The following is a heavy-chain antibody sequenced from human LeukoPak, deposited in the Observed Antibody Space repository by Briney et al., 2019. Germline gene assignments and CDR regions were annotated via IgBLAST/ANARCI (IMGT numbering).Heavy chain of an antibody. CDR2: INYSGST. D-gene: IGHD7-27*01. Sequence: SETLSLTCTVSGGSTRTYYWSWIRQPPGKGLQWIGYINYSGSTKYNPSLESRVTILVDTSKNQFSLKPSSVTAADTAVYYCARGYKLGGFDYWGQGTLVTVSS. CDR3: ARGYKLGGFDY. V-gene: IGHV4-59*08. CDR1: GGSTRTYY. J-gene: IGHJ4*02.